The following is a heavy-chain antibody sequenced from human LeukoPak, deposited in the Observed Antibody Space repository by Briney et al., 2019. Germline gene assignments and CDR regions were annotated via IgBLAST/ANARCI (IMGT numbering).Heavy chain of an antibody. CDR2: IYHSGST. V-gene: IGHV4-30-2*01. J-gene: IGHJ4*02. Sequence: PSQTLSLTCAVSGGSISSGGYSWSWIRQPPGKGLEWIGYIYHSGSTYYNPSLKSRVTISVDRSKNQFSLKLSSVTAADTAVYYCARSYGSGSYYAQTYFDYWGQGTLVSVSS. CDR3: ARSYGSGSYYAQTYFDY. CDR1: GGSISSGGYS. D-gene: IGHD3-10*01.